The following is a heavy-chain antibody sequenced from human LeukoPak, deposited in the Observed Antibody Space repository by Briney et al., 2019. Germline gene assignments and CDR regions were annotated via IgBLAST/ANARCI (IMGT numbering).Heavy chain of an antibody. J-gene: IGHJ4*02. CDR1: GYSITSGYY. D-gene: IGHD3-10*01. V-gene: IGHV4-38-2*01. Sequence: SETLSLTCAVPGYSITSGYYCGWIRQPPGKGRGGSGSIYHSGRTYYNPSLKSRVTTSVDTSKNQSSLKLNSGTAADTAVYYCARRDGSGSYVFDYWGQGTLVTVSS. CDR2: IYHSGRT. CDR3: ARRDGSGSYVFDY.